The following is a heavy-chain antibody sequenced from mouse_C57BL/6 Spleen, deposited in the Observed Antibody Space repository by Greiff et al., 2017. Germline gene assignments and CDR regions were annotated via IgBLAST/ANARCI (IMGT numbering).Heavy chain of an antibody. CDR3: ARGGYCGSTPYAMDY. D-gene: IGHD1-1*01. Sequence: QVQLQQSGPELVKPGASVKISCKASGYAFSSSWMNWVKQRPGKGLEWIGRIYPGDGDTNYNGKFKGKATLTADKSSSTAYMPLSSLTSEDSAVYFCARGGYCGSTPYAMDYWGQGTSVTVSS. CDR2: IYPGDGDT. J-gene: IGHJ4*01. V-gene: IGHV1-82*01. CDR1: GYAFSSSW.